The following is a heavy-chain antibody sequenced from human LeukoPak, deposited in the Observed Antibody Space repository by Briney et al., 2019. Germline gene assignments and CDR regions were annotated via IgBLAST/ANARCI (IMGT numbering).Heavy chain of an antibody. Sequence: GGSLRLSCAGSGFTFSSYTMNWVRQAPGKGLEWVSSISSSATYIYYADSVRGRITISRDDAKNSLFLHMNSLRAEDTAVYYCATWDDYGDYVAFEYWGQGTLVTVSS. J-gene: IGHJ4*02. V-gene: IGHV3-21*01. CDR3: ATWDDYGDYVAFEY. CDR2: ISSSATYI. CDR1: GFTFSSYT. D-gene: IGHD4-17*01.